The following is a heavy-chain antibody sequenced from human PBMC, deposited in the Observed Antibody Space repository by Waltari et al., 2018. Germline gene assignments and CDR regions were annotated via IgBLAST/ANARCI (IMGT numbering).Heavy chain of an antibody. Sequence: QLQLQESGPGLVKPSETLSLTCTVAGGSISSSSYYWGWIRQPPGKGRDWIGSIYYSGSTYHNPSLITRFPLSLDPANTQIPLELSSVTAADTATYYRARAYVSIALDYWGHGPLVTVSS. CDR2: IYYSGST. CDR3: ARAYVSIALDY. V-gene: IGHV4-39*07. CDR1: GGSISSSSYY. J-gene: IGHJ4*01. D-gene: IGHD6-6*01.